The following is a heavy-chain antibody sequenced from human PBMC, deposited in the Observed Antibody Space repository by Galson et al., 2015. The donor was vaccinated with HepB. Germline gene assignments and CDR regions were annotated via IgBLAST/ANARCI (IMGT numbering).Heavy chain of an antibody. CDR1: GYTFTSYS. CDR2: INTNTGNP. V-gene: IGHV7-4-1*02. Sequence: SVKVSCKASGYTFTSYSISWVRQSPGQGLEWMGWINTNTGNPTYAQGFTGRFVFSLDTSVSTAYLQVSSLEAEDTAVYYCARDWYCSSTNCYAYGGWFDPWGQGTLVAVSS. D-gene: IGHD2-2*01. CDR3: ARDWYCSSTNCYAYGGWFDP. J-gene: IGHJ5*02.